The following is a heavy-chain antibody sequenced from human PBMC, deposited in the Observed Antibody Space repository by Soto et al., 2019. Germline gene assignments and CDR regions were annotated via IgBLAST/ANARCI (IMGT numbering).Heavy chain of an antibody. CDR2: ISAYNGNT. D-gene: IGHD3-22*01. CDR3: ASSLTPDYYDSSGYPGQH. Sequence: ASVKVSCKASGYTFTSYGISWVRQAPGQGLEWMGWISAYNGNTNYAQKLQGRVTMTTDTSTSTAYMELRSLRSDDTAEYYCASSLTPDYYDSSGYPGQHWGQGTLVTVSS. CDR1: GYTFTSYG. V-gene: IGHV1-18*01. J-gene: IGHJ1*01.